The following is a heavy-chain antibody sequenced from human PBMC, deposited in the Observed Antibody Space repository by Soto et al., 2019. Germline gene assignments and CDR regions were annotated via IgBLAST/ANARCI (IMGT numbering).Heavy chain of an antibody. V-gene: IGHV3-23*01. D-gene: IGHD6-19*01. CDR3: AKSVAGMVREDYFDY. J-gene: IGHJ4*02. CDR1: GFTFSSYA. Sequence: GGSLRLSCAASGFTFSSYAMSWVRQAPGKGLEWVSAISGSGGSTYYADSVKGRFTISRDNSKNTLYLQMNSLRAEDTAVYYCAKSVAGMVREDYFDYWGQGTLVTVSS. CDR2: ISGSGGST.